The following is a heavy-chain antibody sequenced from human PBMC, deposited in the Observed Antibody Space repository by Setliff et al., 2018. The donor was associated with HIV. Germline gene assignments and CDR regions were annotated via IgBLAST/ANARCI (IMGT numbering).Heavy chain of an antibody. CDR1: GVTISSHF. D-gene: IGHD6-13*01. V-gene: IGHV4-4*07. CDR2: AYTGGST. J-gene: IGHJ4*02. Sequence: PSETLSLTCSVSGVTISSHFWTWIRQPAGKGLEWIGRAYTGGSTNYNPSLKSRVSMSVDTSKNQFYLHLSSVTAADTAVYYCARWGGPGLQLVPFDYWGQGTLVTVSS. CDR3: ARWGGPGLQLVPFDY.